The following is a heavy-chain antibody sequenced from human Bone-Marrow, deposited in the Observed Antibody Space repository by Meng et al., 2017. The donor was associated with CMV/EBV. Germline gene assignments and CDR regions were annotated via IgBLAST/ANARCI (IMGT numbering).Heavy chain of an antibody. CDR1: GFSLSTSGVG. D-gene: IGHD3-3*01. CDR3: ARIRRTIFGVVLNWFDP. Sequence: SGPTLVKPTQTLTLTCTFSGFSLSTSGVGVGWIRRPPGKALEWLALIYWNDDKRYSPSLKSRLTITKDTSKNQVVLTMTNMDPVDTATYYCARIRRTIFGVVLNWFDPWGQGTLVTVSS. V-gene: IGHV2-5*01. J-gene: IGHJ5*02. CDR2: IYWNDDK.